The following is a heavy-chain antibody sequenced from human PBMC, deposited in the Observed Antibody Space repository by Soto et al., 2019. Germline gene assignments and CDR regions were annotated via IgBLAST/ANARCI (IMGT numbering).Heavy chain of an antibody. D-gene: IGHD6-13*01. J-gene: IGHJ3*02. CDR3: ARPQQQLPSFDI. CDR2: INHSGST. Sequence: SETLSLTCAVYGGSFSGYYWSWIRQPPGKGLEWIGEINHSGSTNYNPSLKSRVTISVDTSKNQFSLKLSSVTAADTAVYYCARPQQQLPSFDIWGQGTMVTVSS. V-gene: IGHV4-34*01. CDR1: GGSFSGYY.